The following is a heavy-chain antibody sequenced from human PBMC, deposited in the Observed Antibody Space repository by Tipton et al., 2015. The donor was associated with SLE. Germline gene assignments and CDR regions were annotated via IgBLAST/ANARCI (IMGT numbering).Heavy chain of an antibody. CDR2: IYHSGST. V-gene: IGHV4-4*02. CDR1: GGSISSSNW. CDR3: ARVLNYGDYVGAFDI. Sequence: TLSLTCAVSGGSISSSNWWSWVRQPPGKGLEWIGEIYHSGSTNYNPSLKSRVTISVDKSKNQFSLKLSSVTAADTAVYYCARVLNYGDYVGAFDIWGQGTMVTVSS. J-gene: IGHJ3*02. D-gene: IGHD4-17*01.